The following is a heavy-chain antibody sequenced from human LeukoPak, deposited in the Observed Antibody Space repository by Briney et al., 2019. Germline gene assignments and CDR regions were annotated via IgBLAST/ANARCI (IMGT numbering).Heavy chain of an antibody. CDR2: IYYSGST. D-gene: IGHD2-15*01. CDR3: ARVGGIGPTLNWFDP. CDR1: GGSISSGGYY. V-gene: IGHV4-31*03. J-gene: IGHJ5*02. Sequence: SQTLSLTCTVSGGSISSGGYYWSWIRQHPGKGLEWIGYIYYSGSTYYNPSLKCRVTISVDTSKNQFSLKLSSVTAADTAVYHCARVGGIGPTLNWFDPWGQGTLVTVSS.